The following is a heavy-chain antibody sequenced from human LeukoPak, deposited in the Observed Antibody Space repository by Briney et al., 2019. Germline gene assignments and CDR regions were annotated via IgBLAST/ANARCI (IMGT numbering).Heavy chain of an antibody. CDR1: GYTFTTYG. CDR2: ISPYNGNT. J-gene: IGHJ4*02. CDR3: ARDPDYDILTGYGGDFYLCY. D-gene: IGHD3-9*01. V-gene: IGHV1-18*01. Sequence: ASVKVSCKASGYTFTTYGISWVRQAPGQGLEWMGWISPYNGNTKYAQKVQGRVTMTTDTSTSTAYMELRSLRSDDTAVYYCARDPDYDILTGYGGDFYLCYWGQGTLVTVSS.